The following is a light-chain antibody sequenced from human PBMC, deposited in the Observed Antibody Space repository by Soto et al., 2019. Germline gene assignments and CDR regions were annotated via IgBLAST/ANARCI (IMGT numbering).Light chain of an antibody. CDR2: GNS. V-gene: IGLV1-40*01. CDR3: QSYDSSLSGYV. CDR1: SSNIGASYD. Sequence: QSVLTQPPSVSGAPGQTVTISCSGSSSNIGASYDVHWYEHLPGTAPKLLIYGNSNRPSGVPDRFSGSKSGTSASLAITGLQAEDEADYYCQSYDSSLSGYVFGTGTQLTVL. J-gene: IGLJ1*01.